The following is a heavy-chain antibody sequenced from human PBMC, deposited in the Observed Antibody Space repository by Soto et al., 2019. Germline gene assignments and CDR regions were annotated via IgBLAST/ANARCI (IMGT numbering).Heavy chain of an antibody. CDR2: IWYDGSNK. V-gene: IGHV3-33*01. Sequence: GGSLRLSCAASGFTFSSYGMHWVRQAPGKGLEWVAVIWYDGSNKYYADSVKGRFTISRDNSKNTLYLQMNSLRAEDTAVYYCASIIKAAALDYWGQGTLVTVSS. CDR3: ASIIKAAALDY. D-gene: IGHD3-3*02. J-gene: IGHJ4*02. CDR1: GFTFSSYG.